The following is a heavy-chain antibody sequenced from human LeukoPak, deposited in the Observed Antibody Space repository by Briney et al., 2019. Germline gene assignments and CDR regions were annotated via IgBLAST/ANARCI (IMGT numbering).Heavy chain of an antibody. CDR3: ARGGSSGWYGTDDAFDI. D-gene: IGHD6-19*01. CDR1: GESFSGYY. CDR2: INHSGST. J-gene: IGHJ3*02. Sequence: SETLSLTCAVYGESFSGYYWRWIRQPPGKGLEWLGEINHSGSTNYNPSLKSRFTISVDTSKNQFSLKLSSVTAADTAVCYCARGGSSGWYGTDDAFDIWGQGTMVTVSS. V-gene: IGHV4-34*01.